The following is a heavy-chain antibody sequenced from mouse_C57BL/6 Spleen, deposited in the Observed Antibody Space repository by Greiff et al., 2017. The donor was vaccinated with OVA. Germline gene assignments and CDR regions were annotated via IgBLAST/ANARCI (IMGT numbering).Heavy chain of an antibody. CDR1: GYTFTDYN. CDR2: INTNNGGT. Sequence: VQLQQSGPALVQPGASVKMSCKASGYTFTDYNLHWVKQSHGTSLEWIGYINTNNGGTSYNQKFKGKATLTVNKSSSTAYMERRSLTSEDSAVYYCAREDGYLWYFDVWGTGTTVTVSS. V-gene: IGHV1-22*01. CDR3: AREDGYLWYFDV. J-gene: IGHJ1*03. D-gene: IGHD2-3*01.